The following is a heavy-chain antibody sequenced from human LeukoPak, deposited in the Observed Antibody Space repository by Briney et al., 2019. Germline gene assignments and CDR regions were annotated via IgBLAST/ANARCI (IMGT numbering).Heavy chain of an antibody. CDR1: GYSISSGYY. J-gene: IGHJ6*03. CDR2: IYHSGST. Sequence: PSETLSLTCTVSGYSISSGYYWGWIRQPPGKGLEWIGSIYHSGSTYYNPSLKSRVTISLDTSKNQFSLKLNSVTAADTAIYYCARAREKSSWRFVEFHYYYYMDVWGKGTTVTISS. D-gene: IGHD3-10*01. V-gene: IGHV4-38-2*02. CDR3: ARAREKSSWRFVEFHYYYYMDV.